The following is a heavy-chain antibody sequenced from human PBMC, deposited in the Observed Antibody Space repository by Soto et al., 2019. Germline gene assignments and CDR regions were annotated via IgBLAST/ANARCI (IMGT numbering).Heavy chain of an antibody. CDR2: IYYSGST. Sequence: LSLTCTVSGGSISSYYWSWIRQPPGKGLEWIGYIYYSGSTNYNPSLKSRVTISVDTSKNQFSLKLSSVTAADTAVYYCARVVVRVYGSGQFDTWGQGTLVTVSS. V-gene: IGHV4-59*01. J-gene: IGHJ5*02. D-gene: IGHD3-10*01. CDR3: ARVVVRVYGSGQFDT. CDR1: GGSISSYY.